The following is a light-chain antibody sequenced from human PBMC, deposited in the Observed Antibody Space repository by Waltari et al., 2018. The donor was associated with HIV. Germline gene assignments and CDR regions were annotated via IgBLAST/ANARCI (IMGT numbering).Light chain of an antibody. CDR1: QIGSSSY. V-gene: IGKV3-20*01. J-gene: IGKJ3*01. CDR2: GAS. CDR3: QQYDNSPRGFT. Sequence: EIVLTQSPGTLSLSPGETATLSCRASQIGSSSYLAWYQQKPGQAPRLLIYGASNRASGIPDRFRGSGSGTDFTLTISRLEPEDFAVYYCQQYDNSPRGFTFGPGTKVDIK.